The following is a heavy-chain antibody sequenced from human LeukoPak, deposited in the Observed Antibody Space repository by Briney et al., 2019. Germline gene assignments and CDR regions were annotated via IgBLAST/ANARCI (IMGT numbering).Heavy chain of an antibody. CDR1: GFTFNSYA. CDR2: ISGSGGGT. CDR3: AKDLGRYRNNYFDY. J-gene: IGHJ4*02. V-gene: IGHV3-23*01. Sequence: GGSLRLSCAASGFTFNSYAMSWVRQAPEKGLEWVATISGSGGGTYYADSVKGRFTISRDDSKNTLYLQMNSLRAEDTAVYYCAKDLGRYRNNYFDYWDQGTLVTVSS. D-gene: IGHD1-26*01.